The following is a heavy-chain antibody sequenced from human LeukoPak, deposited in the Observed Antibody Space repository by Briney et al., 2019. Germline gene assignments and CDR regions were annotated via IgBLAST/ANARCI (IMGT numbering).Heavy chain of an antibody. V-gene: IGHV3-30*18. J-gene: IGHJ4*02. Sequence: GGSLRLSCAASGFTFTSYGMHWVRQAPGKGLEWVAVVSYDGTSIYYADSVKGRFTISRDNSKNTLYLQMNSLIREDTAVYYCAKAQPPRHEMGNFYFDYWGQRILVTVSS. CDR1: GFTFTSYG. D-gene: IGHD1-7*01. CDR2: VSYDGTSI. CDR3: AKAQPPRHEMGNFYFDY.